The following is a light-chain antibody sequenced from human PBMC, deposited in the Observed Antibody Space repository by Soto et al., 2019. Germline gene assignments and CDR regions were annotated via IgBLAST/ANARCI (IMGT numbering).Light chain of an antibody. V-gene: IGKV3-11*01. J-gene: IGKJ5*01. Sequence: EIVLTQSPATLSLSPGERATLSCRASQSVNNYLAWYQQKPGQAPRLLIHDASNRATGIPARFSGSGSGADFTLTISSLEPEDFAVYYCQQRSNWPPTFGQGTRLDIK. CDR3: QQRSNWPPT. CDR2: DAS. CDR1: QSVNNY.